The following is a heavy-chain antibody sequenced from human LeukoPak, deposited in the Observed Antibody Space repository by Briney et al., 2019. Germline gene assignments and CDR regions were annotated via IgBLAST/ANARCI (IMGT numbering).Heavy chain of an antibody. J-gene: IGHJ3*02. CDR3: ARGTGNWNDKRDDAFDI. V-gene: IGHV5-51*01. CDR1: GYSFTSYW. Sequence: GESLKISCKGSGYSFTSYWIGWVRQMPGKGLEWMGIIYPGDSDTRYSPSFQGQVTISADKSISTAYLQWSSLKASDTAMYYCARGTGNWNDKRDDAFDIWGQGQWSPSLQ. D-gene: IGHD1-1*01. CDR2: IYPGDSDT.